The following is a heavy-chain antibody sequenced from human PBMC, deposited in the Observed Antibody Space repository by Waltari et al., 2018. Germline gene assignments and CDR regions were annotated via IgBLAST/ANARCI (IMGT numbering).Heavy chain of an antibody. V-gene: IGHV3-23*01. Sequence: EVQLLESGGGLVQPGGSLRLSCAASGFTFSSDAVSWVRQAPGKGLEWVSAISGSGGSTYYADSVKGRFTISRDNSKNTLYLQMNSLRAEDTAVYYCAKVREGPRVATSSLFDYWGQGTLVTVSS. CDR3: AKVREGPRVATSSLFDY. CDR2: ISGSGGST. CDR1: GFTFSSDA. J-gene: IGHJ4*02. D-gene: IGHD5-12*01.